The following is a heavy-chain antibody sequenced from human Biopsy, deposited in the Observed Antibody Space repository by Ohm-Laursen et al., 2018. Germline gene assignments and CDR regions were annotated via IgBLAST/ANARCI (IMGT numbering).Heavy chain of an antibody. CDR2: IYNTEWT. CDR3: AIDRVPRRGVMPVYYYGMDV. J-gene: IGHJ6*02. D-gene: IGHD2-21*01. Sequence: SVTLSFTCSVSGGTVSSINWYWHCLRQSPGRGLERIGFIYNTEWTNYNPSLKTRVTISLDTSKNQFTLALSSVIPADTAVYYCAIDRVPRRGVMPVYYYGMDVWGQGSTVTVSS. CDR1: GGTVSSINWY. V-gene: IGHV4-61*01.